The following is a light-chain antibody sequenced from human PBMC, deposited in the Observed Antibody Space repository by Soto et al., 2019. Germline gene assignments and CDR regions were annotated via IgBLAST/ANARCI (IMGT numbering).Light chain of an antibody. CDR2: KAS. CDR1: QSISSW. CDR3: QQYNSYAYT. Sequence: DIQMTQSPSTLSASVGDRVTITCRASQSISSWLAWYQQKPGKAPTLLIYKASSLESGVPSRFSGSGSGTEFTLTISILQPDDFATYYCQQYNSYAYTFGQGTKLEIK. J-gene: IGKJ2*01. V-gene: IGKV1-5*03.